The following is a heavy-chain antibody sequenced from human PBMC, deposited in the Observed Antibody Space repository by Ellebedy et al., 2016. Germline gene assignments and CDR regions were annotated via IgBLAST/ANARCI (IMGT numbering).Heavy chain of an antibody. J-gene: IGHJ4*02. D-gene: IGHD6-19*01. CDR3: ARAGFRSGWKYFDN. V-gene: IGHV3-21*01. Sequence: GGSLRLSXAASGFTFSSYSMNWVRQAPGQGLEWVSTIITDSSDISYTDSVKGRFTTSRDNAKNSLYLQMNSLRAEDTAVYYCARAGFRSGWKYFDNWGQGTLVTVYS. CDR2: IITDSSDI. CDR1: GFTFSSYS.